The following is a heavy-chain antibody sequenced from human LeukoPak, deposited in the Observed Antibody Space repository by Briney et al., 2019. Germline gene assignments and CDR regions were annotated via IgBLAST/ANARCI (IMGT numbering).Heavy chain of an antibody. D-gene: IGHD3-10*01. CDR2: IYHSGST. Sequence: SETLSLTCAVSGGSISSSNWWSWVRQPPGKGLEWIGEIYHSGSTNYNPSLKSRVTISVDKSKNQFSLKLSSVTAADTAVYYCARGVRVQLLWFGEFPYYFDYWGQGTLVTVSS. V-gene: IGHV4-4*02. J-gene: IGHJ4*02. CDR3: ARGVRVQLLWFGEFPYYFDY. CDR1: GGSISSSNW.